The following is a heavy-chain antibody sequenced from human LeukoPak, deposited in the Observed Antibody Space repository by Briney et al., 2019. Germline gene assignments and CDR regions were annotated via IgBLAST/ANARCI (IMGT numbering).Heavy chain of an antibody. CDR1: GGSISSYY. CDR2: IYYNGST. Sequence: SETLSLTCTVSGGSISSYYWSWIRQPPGKGLEWTGYIYYNGSTNYNPSLKSRVTISVDTSKNQFSLKLSSVTAADTAVYYCARDERTWFDPWGQGTLVTVSS. CDR3: ARDERTWFDP. J-gene: IGHJ5*02. V-gene: IGHV4-59*01.